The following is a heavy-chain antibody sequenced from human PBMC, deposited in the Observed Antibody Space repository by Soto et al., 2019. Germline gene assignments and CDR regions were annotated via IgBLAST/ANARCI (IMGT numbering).Heavy chain of an antibody. Sequence: ASVKVSCKASGYTFINYDISWVRQATGQGLEWMGWMNPGSGKTGYANKFQGRVTMTRDASTSTAHLELSSLTSEDTAVYYCARMASSGTLNWFEPWGQGTLVTVSS. J-gene: IGHJ5*02. CDR3: ARMASSGTLNWFEP. CDR1: GYTFINYD. CDR2: MNPGSGKT. D-gene: IGHD6-13*01. V-gene: IGHV1-8*02.